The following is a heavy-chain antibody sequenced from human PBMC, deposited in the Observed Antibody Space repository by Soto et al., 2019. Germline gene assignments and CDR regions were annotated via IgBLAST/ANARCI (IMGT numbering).Heavy chain of an antibody. J-gene: IGHJ4*02. CDR3: ARVERSPYSGSWYYFDY. CDR1: GGSISSGDYY. CDR2: ISYSGSS. D-gene: IGHD6-13*01. V-gene: IGHV4-31*03. Sequence: SETLSLTCTVSGGSISSGDYYWSWIRQHPGKGLEWIGYISYSGSSYYNPSLKSRVTISLDTSKNQFSLKLTSVTDADTAVYYCARVERSPYSGSWYYFDYWGQGTLVTVSS.